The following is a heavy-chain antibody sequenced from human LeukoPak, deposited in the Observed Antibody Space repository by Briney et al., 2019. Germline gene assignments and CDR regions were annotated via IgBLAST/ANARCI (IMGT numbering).Heavy chain of an antibody. V-gene: IGHV4-4*07. Sequence: SETLSLTCSVSGGSISTYYRSWIRQPAGKGLEWIGRIYSSGSTNYHPSLNNRVTMSVDTSTNQLCLKLSSVPGADTAMYYCAKDEGEFIFDYWGQGTLVTVSS. J-gene: IGHJ4*02. CDR2: IYSSGST. D-gene: IGHD3-16*01. CDR1: GGSISTYY. CDR3: AKDEGEFIFDY.